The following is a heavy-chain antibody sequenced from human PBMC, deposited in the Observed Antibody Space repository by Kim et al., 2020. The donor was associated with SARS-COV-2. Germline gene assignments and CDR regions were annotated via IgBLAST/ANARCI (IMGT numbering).Heavy chain of an antibody. Sequence: SETLSLTCVVSGGSISSSSYYWGWFRQPQGKGLEWIANIFYSGRTYSNSSIKSQAIISVDSSKNQFSLKMSSVTAADTAVYYCARLQRRGVPAAPDPVFDPWGQGTLVTVSS. D-gene: IGHD2-2*01. CDR1: GGSISSSSYY. V-gene: IGHV4-39*01. CDR3: ARLQRRGVPAAPDPVFDP. J-gene: IGHJ5*02. CDR2: IFYSGRT.